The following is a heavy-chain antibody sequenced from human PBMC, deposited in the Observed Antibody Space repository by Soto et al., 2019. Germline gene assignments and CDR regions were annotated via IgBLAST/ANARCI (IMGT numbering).Heavy chain of an antibody. CDR3: AKYDFLSGSHDAFNI. CDR2: INHSGSP. J-gene: IGHJ3*02. V-gene: IGHV4-39*07. Sequence: XXTLSLACTVSGGSISSSSYYWGCIRQPPGKGLEWIGEINHSGSPNYNPSLKSRVTISVDTSKNQFSLKLRSVTAADTAVYYFAKYDFLSGSHDAFNIWGQGTKVTVSS. CDR1: GGSISSSSYY. D-gene: IGHD3-3*01.